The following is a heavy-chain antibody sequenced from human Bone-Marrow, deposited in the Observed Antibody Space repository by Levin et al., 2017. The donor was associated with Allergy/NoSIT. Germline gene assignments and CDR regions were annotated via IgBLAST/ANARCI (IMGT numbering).Heavy chain of an antibody. Sequence: GGSLRLSCAASGFTFSSYTMHWVRQAPGKGLEYVSVISSNGGSTYYANSVKGRFTISRDNSKNTLYLQMGSLRAEDMAVYYCARGWSSGWYNPLDYWGQGTLVTVSS. V-gene: IGHV3-64*01. D-gene: IGHD6-19*01. CDR1: GFTFSSYT. J-gene: IGHJ4*02. CDR3: ARGWSSGWYNPLDY. CDR2: ISSNGGST.